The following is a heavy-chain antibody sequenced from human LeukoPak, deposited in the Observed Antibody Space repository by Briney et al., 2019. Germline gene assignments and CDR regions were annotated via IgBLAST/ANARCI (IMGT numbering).Heavy chain of an antibody. J-gene: IGHJ1*01. Sequence: ASVKVSCKASGGAFSSYAISWMRQAPGQGLEWMGGIIPIFGTANYAQKFQGRVTITADESTSTAYMELSSLRSEDTAVYYCARDLYSSSWYGYFQHWGQGTLVTVSS. V-gene: IGHV1-69*13. D-gene: IGHD6-13*01. CDR1: GGAFSSYA. CDR3: ARDLYSSSWYGYFQH. CDR2: IIPIFGTA.